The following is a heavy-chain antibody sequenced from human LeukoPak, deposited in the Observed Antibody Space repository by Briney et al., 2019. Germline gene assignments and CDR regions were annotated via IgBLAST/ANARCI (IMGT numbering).Heavy chain of an antibody. V-gene: IGHV3-23*01. CDR3: AKGTNEYYDILTGYFPDY. J-gene: IGHJ4*02. D-gene: IGHD3-9*01. CDR1: GFTFSSYA. Sequence: PGGSLRLSCAASGFTFSSYAMSWVRQAPGKGLEWVSAISGSGGSTYYADSVKGRFTISRDNSKNTLYLQMNSLRAEDTAVYYCAKGTNEYYDILTGYFPDYWGQGTLVTVSS. CDR2: ISGSGGST.